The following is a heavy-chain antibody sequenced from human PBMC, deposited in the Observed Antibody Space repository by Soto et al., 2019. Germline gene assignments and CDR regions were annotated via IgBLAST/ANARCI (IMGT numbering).Heavy chain of an antibody. CDR1: GGSISSGGYY. J-gene: IGHJ6*02. Sequence: QVQLQESGPGLVKPSQTLSLTCTVSGGSISSGGYYWTWIRPHPGKGLEWIGYNYYSGITYYNPSLKSRVTISLDTSKNQFSLKLSSVTAADTAVYYCARGSSIAGLYYGMDVWGQGTTVTVSS. CDR2: NYYSGIT. V-gene: IGHV4-31*03. D-gene: IGHD6-6*01. CDR3: ARGSSIAGLYYGMDV.